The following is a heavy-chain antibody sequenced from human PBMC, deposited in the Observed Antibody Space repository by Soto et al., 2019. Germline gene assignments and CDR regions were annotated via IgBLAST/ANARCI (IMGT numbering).Heavy chain of an antibody. CDR3: AREDIVVVPAAPSDAFDI. Sequence: GGSLKLSCAASGFTFSSYWMHWVRQAPGKGLVWVSRINSDGSSTSYADSVKGRFTISRDNAKNTLYLQMNSLRAEDTAVYYCAREDIVVVPAAPSDAFDIWGQGTMVTVSS. CDR1: GFTFSSYW. V-gene: IGHV3-74*01. J-gene: IGHJ3*02. CDR2: INSDGSST. D-gene: IGHD2-2*01.